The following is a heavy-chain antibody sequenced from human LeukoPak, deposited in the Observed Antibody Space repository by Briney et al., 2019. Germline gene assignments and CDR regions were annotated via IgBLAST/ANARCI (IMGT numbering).Heavy chain of an antibody. CDR3: ALAQWLVNDAFAI. CDR2: INHSGST. Sequence: SETLSLTCAVYGGTFSGYYWSWIRQPPGKGLEWIGEINHSGSTNYNPSLKSRVTISVDTSKNQFSLKLSSVTAADTAVYYCALAQWLVNDAFAIRGQGTMVTVSS. CDR1: GGTFSGYY. J-gene: IGHJ3*02. V-gene: IGHV4-34*08. D-gene: IGHD6-19*01.